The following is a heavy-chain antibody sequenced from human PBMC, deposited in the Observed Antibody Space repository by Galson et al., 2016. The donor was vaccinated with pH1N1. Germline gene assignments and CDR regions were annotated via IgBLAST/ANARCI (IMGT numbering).Heavy chain of an antibody. D-gene: IGHD6-19*01. CDR1: GFTFSSYN. J-gene: IGHJ4*02. V-gene: IGHV3-21*01. Sequence: SLRLSCAASGFTFSSYNMNWVRQAPGKGLEWVSSISSSTSYKYYADSVKGRFTISRDNATNSLYLQMNSLRAEDTAVYYCARGKRSIGWTTVDYWGQGTLVTVSS. CDR3: ARGKRSIGWTTVDY. CDR2: ISSSTSYK.